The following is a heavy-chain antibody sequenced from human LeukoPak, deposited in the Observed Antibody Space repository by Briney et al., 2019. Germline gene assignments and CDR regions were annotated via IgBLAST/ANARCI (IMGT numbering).Heavy chain of an antibody. CDR3: ARGSGSGNGVFQH. V-gene: IGHV4-59*01. J-gene: IGHJ1*01. CDR1: GGSISSYY. D-gene: IGHD1-26*01. Sequence: SETLSLTCTVSGGSISSYYWSWIRQPPGKGLEWIGYIYYSGSTNYNPSLKSRVTISVDTSKNQFSLKLSPVTAADTAVYYCARGSGSGNGVFQHWGQGTLVTVSS. CDR2: IYYSGST.